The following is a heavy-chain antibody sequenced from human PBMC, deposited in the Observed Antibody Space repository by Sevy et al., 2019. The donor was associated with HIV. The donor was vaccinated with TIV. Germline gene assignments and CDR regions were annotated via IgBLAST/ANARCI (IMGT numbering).Heavy chain of an antibody. J-gene: IGHJ5*02. CDR3: ARAEWIQLWLEGGNWFDP. D-gene: IGHD5-18*01. CDR2: IYYSGST. Sequence: SETLSLTCTVSGGSISSGDYYWSWIRQPPGKGVEWIGYIYYSGSTYYNPSLKSRVTISVDTSKNQFSLKLSSVTAADTAVYYCARAEWIQLWLEGGNWFDPWGQGTLVTVSS. CDR1: GGSISSGDYY. V-gene: IGHV4-30-4*01.